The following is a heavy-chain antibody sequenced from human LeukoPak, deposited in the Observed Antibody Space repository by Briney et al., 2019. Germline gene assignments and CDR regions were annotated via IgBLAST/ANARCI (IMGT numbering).Heavy chain of an antibody. CDR1: GGSISSGDYY. CDR2: IYYSGST. CDR3: ARVIIPVGIVVVPAAINWFDP. J-gene: IGHJ5*02. V-gene: IGHV4-30-4*08. D-gene: IGHD2-2*03. Sequence: PSQTLSLTCTVSGGSISSGDYYWSWIRQPPGKGLEWIGYIYYSGSTYYNPSLKSRVTISVDTPKNQFSLKLSSVTAADTAVYYCARVIIPVGIVVVPAAINWFDPWGQGTLVTVSS.